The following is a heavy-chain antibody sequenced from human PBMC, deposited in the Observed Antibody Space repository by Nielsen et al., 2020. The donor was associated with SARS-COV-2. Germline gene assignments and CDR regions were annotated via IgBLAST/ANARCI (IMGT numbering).Heavy chain of an antibody. CDR3: ARGRDDETYSSYFYLDV. Sequence: GSLRLSCAVYGEALRDHDWTWIRQSPGKGLEWIGNINRSGGTKYNGPLKSRVSLSVDTMQTRFSLKVTSVTAADTAVYYCARGRDDETYSSYFYLDVWAKGTSVTVSS. V-gene: IGHV4-34*01. CDR1: GEALRDHD. J-gene: IGHJ6*03. CDR2: INRSGGT. D-gene: IGHD2-15*01.